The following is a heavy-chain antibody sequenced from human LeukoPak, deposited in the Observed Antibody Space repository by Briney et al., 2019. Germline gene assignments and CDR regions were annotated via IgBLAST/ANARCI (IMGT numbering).Heavy chain of an antibody. CDR3: AGDQEGFDY. Sequence: SVKVSCKAPGYTFTNNYLHWVRQAPGQGLEWMGMIYPRDGSTSYAQNFQGRVTVTRDTSTTTVHMELRGLRSEDTAVYYCAGDQEGFDYWGQGTVVTVSS. CDR1: GYTFTNNY. J-gene: IGHJ4*02. V-gene: IGHV1-46*01. CDR2: IYPRDGST.